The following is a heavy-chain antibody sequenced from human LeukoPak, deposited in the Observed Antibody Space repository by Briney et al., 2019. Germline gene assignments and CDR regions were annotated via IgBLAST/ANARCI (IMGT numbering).Heavy chain of an antibody. CDR3: ARSSGSGSYYYWFDP. D-gene: IGHD3-10*01. CDR1: GGSFSGYY. Sequence: SETLSLTCAVYGGSFSGYYWSWIRQPPGKGLEWIGEINHSGSTNYNPSLKSRVTISVDTSKNQFSLKLSSVTAADTAVYYCARSSGSGSYYYWFDPWGQGTLVTVSS. V-gene: IGHV4-34*01. CDR2: INHSGST. J-gene: IGHJ5*02.